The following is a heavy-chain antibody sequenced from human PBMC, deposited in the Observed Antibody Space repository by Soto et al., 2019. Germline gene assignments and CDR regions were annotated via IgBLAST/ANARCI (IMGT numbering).Heavy chain of an antibody. J-gene: IGHJ6*02. Sequence: VQLVESGGGLVQPGRSLRLSCAASGFTFDDYALHWVRQVPGKGLEWVSGISWNSVAIHYADSVKGRFTISRDNAKNSLYLQMNSLRAEDTAVYYCANEEPHYYGMDVWGQGTTVTVSS. CDR3: ANEEPHYYGMDV. CDR1: GFTFDDYA. CDR2: ISWNSVAI. V-gene: IGHV3-9*01. D-gene: IGHD1-1*01.